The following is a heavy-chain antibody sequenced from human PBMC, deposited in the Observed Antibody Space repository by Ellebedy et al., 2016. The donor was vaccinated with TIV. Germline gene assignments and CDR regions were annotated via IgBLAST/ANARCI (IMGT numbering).Heavy chain of an antibody. CDR2: IYYSGST. V-gene: IGHV4-30-4*08. CDR3: ARFITMVVMVMPSDAFDI. J-gene: IGHJ3*02. Sequence: SWIRPPPGKGLEWIGYIYYSGSTYYNPSLKSRVSISVDTSKNQFSLKLSSVTAADTAVYYCARFITMVVMVMPSDAFDIWGQGTMVTVSS. D-gene: IGHD3-22*01.